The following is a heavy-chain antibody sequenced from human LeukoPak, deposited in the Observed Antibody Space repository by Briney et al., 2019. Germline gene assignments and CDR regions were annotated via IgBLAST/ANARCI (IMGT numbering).Heavy chain of an antibody. V-gene: IGHV4-61*02. CDR2: VYTSGST. D-gene: IGHD1-7*01. CDR1: GGSISSGGYY. J-gene: IGHJ3*02. CDR3: ARLITGTTTAFDI. Sequence: PSQTLSLTCTVSGGSISSGGYYWTWIRQPAGKGLEWIGRVYTSGSTHYNPSLKTRLTMSVDTSKNQFSLKLSSVTAADTAVYYCARLITGTTTAFDIWGQGTMVTVSS.